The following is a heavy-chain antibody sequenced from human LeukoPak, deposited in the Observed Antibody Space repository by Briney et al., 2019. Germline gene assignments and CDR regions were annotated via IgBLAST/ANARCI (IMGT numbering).Heavy chain of an antibody. V-gene: IGHV4-34*01. CDR2: INHSGST. CDR1: GGSFSGYY. CDR3: ARGPQWEPLYYFDY. J-gene: IGHJ4*02. D-gene: IGHD1-26*01. Sequence: SETLSLTCAVYGGSFSGYYWSWIRQPPGKGLEWIEEINHSGSTNYNPSLKSRVTISVDTSKNQFSLKLSSVTAADTAVYYCARGPQWEPLYYFDYWGQGTLVTVSS.